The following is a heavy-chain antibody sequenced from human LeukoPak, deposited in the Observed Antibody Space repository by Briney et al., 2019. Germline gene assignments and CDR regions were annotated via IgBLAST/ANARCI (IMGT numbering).Heavy chain of an antibody. CDR3: ARASAVAGRNFQYYYGMDV. D-gene: IGHD6-19*01. CDR1: GGSFSGYY. J-gene: IGHJ6*02. V-gene: IGHV4-34*01. CDR2: INHSGST. Sequence: SETLSLTCAVYGGSFSGYYWSWIRQPPGKGLEWIGEINHSGSTNYNPSLKSRVTISVDTSKNQFSLKLSSVTAADTAVYYCARASAVAGRNFQYYYGMDVWGQGTTVTVSS.